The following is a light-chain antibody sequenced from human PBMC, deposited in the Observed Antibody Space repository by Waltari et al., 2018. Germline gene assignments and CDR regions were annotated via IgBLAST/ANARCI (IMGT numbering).Light chain of an antibody. V-gene: IGLV3-25*03. J-gene: IGLJ3*02. CDR1: ALPKQY. CDR3: QSADTSGSRWV. Sequence: SYELTQPPSVSVSPGQTARITCSGDALPKQYASWYQQQPGQAPILVIYKDSERPSGIPERFAGSSSGTIVTLTISGVQAEDEADYYCQSADTSGSRWVFGGGTKLTVL. CDR2: KDS.